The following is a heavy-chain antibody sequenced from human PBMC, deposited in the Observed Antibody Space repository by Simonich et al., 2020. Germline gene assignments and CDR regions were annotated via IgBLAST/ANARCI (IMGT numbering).Heavy chain of an antibody. D-gene: IGHD6-13*01. V-gene: IGHV4-39*01. CDR2: IYYSWST. J-gene: IGHJ3*02. CDR3: ARHAGFAFDI. Sequence: QLQLQESVPGLVKPSETLSLPCTVSGGSISISSSYWGWIRQPPGKGLEWIGSIYYSWSTYYNPSLKSRVTISVDTSKNQFSLKLISVTAADTAVYYCARHAGFAFDIWGQGTMVTVSS. CDR1: GGSISISSSY.